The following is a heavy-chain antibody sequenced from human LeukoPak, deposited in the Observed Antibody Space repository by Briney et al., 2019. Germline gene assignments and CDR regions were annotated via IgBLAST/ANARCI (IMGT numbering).Heavy chain of an antibody. CDR2: IYYSGST. D-gene: IGHD3-22*01. Sequence: PSETLSLTCTVSGGSISSGSYYWSWIRQPAGKGLEWIGYIYYSGSTNYNPSLKSRVTISVDTSKNQFSLKLSSVTAADTAVYYCARVRSSGYSYYYYMDVWGKGTTVTVSS. J-gene: IGHJ6*03. V-gene: IGHV4-61*10. CDR3: ARVRSSGYSYYYYMDV. CDR1: GGSISSGSYY.